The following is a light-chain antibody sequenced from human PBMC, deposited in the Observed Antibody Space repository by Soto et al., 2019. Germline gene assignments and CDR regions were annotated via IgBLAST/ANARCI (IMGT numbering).Light chain of an antibody. CDR3: QQYGSSPPIT. V-gene: IGKV3-20*01. CDR1: QSVSSSY. Sequence: EMVLTQSPGTRSLSPGERATLSCRASQSVSSSYLAWYQQKPGQAPRLLIYGASSRATGIPDRFSGSGSGTDFTLPISRLEPEDFAVYYCQQYGSSPPITFGQGTRLEIK. J-gene: IGKJ5*01. CDR2: GAS.